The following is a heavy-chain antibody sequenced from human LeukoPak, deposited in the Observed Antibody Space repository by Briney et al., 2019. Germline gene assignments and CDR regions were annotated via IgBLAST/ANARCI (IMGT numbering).Heavy chain of an antibody. D-gene: IGHD6-19*01. V-gene: IGHV1-18*01. CDR2: ISGYNDNT. Sequence: ASVKVSCTASGYTFTTYGIGWVRQAPGQGLEWMGWISGYNDNTKYSQKLQGRVTMTKDTSTSTAYMELRSLRSDDTAVYYCARGLAVAGIYAYWGQGTLVTVSA. CDR1: GYTFTTYG. J-gene: IGHJ4*02. CDR3: ARGLAVAGIYAY.